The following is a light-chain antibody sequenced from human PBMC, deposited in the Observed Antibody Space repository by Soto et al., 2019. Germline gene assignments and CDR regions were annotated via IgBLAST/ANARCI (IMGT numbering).Light chain of an antibody. CDR3: QHYNTYPWT. CDR1: QSISSW. Sequence: DIQMTPSPSSLSASVGDRVPITCRASQSISSWLAWYQQKPGKAPNLLIYKASHLENGVPSRFSGSGSGTEFTLTISSLQPGDFATYYCQHYNTYPWTFGRGTKV. CDR2: KAS. J-gene: IGKJ1*01. V-gene: IGKV1-5*03.